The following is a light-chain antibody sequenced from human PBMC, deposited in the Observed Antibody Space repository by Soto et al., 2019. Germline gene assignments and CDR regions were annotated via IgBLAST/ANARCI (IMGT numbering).Light chain of an antibody. Sequence: QSVLTQPPSVSGAPGQRVTISCTGSSSNIGAGYDVHWYQQLPGTAPKLLIYGNSNRPSGVPDRFSGSKSGTSASLAITGLEVEDEADYYCHSYDSSLSGYVVFGGGTKLTVL. V-gene: IGLV1-40*01. J-gene: IGLJ2*01. CDR3: HSYDSSLSGYVV. CDR1: SSNIGAGYD. CDR2: GNS.